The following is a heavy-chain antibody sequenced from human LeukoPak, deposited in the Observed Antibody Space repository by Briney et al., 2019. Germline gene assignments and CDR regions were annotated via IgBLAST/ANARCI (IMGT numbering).Heavy chain of an antibody. J-gene: IGHJ4*02. V-gene: IGHV1-69*04. CDR1: GGTFSSYA. Sequence: GASVKVSCTASGGTFSSYAISWVRQAPGQGLEWMGRIIPILGIANYAQKFQGRVTITADKSTSTAYMELRSLRSDDTAVYYCARHPGSSAVFDYWGQGTLVTVSS. CDR3: ARHPGSSAVFDY. D-gene: IGHD6-13*01. CDR2: IIPILGIA.